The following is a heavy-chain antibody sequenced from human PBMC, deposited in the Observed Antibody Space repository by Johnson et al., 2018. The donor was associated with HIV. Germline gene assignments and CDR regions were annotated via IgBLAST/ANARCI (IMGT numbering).Heavy chain of an antibody. CDR2: ILFDGVYK. V-gene: IGHV3-30*19. D-gene: IGHD6-6*01. Sequence: QVQLVESGGGVVQPGRSLRLSCAASGFTFSSYGMHWVRQAPGKGLEWVAVILFDGVYKHYAESVKGRFTISRDNSKNTLYLQMNSLRGEETAVYYCARDLGDSSSSWRELSAFDIWGQGTMVTVSS. J-gene: IGHJ3*02. CDR1: GFTFSSYG. CDR3: ARDLGDSSSSWRELSAFDI.